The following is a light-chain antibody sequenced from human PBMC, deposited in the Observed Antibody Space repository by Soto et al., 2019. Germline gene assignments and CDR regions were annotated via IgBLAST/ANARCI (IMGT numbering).Light chain of an antibody. V-gene: IGKV1-5*03. CDR1: QTISSW. CDR2: KAS. CDR3: QQLNSYPLT. J-gene: IGKJ4*01. Sequence: IKMTQSPSTLSGSVGGRATIPCRASQTISSWLAWYQQKKGKAPKLLIYKASTLKSGVPSRFSGSGYGTEFNLTITSLQTEDFAAYYCQQLNSYPLTFGGGTKVDIK.